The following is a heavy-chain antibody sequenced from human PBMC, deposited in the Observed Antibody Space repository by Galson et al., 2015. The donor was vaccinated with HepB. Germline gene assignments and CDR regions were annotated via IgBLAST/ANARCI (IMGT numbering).Heavy chain of an antibody. CDR3: AKDGDHYNFEY. J-gene: IGHJ4*02. D-gene: IGHD4-17*01. V-gene: IGHV3-23*01. CDR1: GFTFSGYA. Sequence: SLRLSCAASGFTFSGYAMNWVRQAPGKGLEWVSIISGSGGSTYYADSVKGRFTISRDNSKNTLYLQMNRLRAEDTAVYYCAKDGDHYNFEYWGQGTLVTVSS. CDR2: ISGSGGST.